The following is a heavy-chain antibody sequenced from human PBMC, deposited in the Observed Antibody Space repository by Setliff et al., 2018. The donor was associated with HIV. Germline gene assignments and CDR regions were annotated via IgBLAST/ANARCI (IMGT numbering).Heavy chain of an antibody. CDR2: TDYSGST. Sequence: SETLSLTCTVAGGSISSGGYYWSWLRQHPGKGLEWIGYTDYSGSTYHNPSLKGRVAILLDTSKNQFALRLSPVTAADTAVYYCARWYTTGRGWFDPWGQGTLVTVSS. D-gene: IGHD6-25*01. CDR1: GGSISSGGYY. V-gene: IGHV4-31*03. J-gene: IGHJ5*02. CDR3: ARWYTTGRGWFDP.